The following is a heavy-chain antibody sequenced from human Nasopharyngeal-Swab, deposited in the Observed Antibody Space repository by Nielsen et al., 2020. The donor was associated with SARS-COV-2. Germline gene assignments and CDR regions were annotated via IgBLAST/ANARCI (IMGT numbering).Heavy chain of an antibody. CDR2: IHYVGA. CDR3: ARTLYDTNWSYFDL. CDR1: GDSLSSYF. V-gene: IGHV4-59*13. J-gene: IGHJ4*02. D-gene: IGHD1-1*01. Sequence: LETLSLTCIVSGDSLSSYFWTWIRQPPGKGLEWIGNIHYVGAKYSPSLKSRLTISVDRSTNQFSLVLKSVTAADSGVYYCARTLYDTNWSYFDLWGQGTLVSVSS.